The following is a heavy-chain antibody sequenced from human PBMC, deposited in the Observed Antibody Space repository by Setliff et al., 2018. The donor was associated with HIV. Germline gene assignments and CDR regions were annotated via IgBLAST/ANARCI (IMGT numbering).Heavy chain of an antibody. CDR2: IYTSGST. J-gene: IGHJ4*02. CDR3: ARGSCSGCYLSDY. CDR1: GGSISSYY. V-gene: IGHV4-4*09. D-gene: IGHD6-19*01. Sequence: SETLSLTCTVSGGSISSYYWSWIRQPPGKGLEWIGYIYTSGSTNYNPSLKSRVTISLDTSKNQFSLKVNSVTAADTAVYYCARGSCSGCYLSDYWGLGTLVTVSS.